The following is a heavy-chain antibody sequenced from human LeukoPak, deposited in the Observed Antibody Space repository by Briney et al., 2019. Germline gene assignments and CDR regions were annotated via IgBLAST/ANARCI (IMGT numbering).Heavy chain of an antibody. Sequence: ASVKVSCKASGGTFSSYAISWVRQAPGQGLEWMGRIIPILGIANYAQKFQGRVTITADKSTSTAYMELNSLRSEDTAVYYCARGGIAVAGSFFDYWGQGTLVTVSS. J-gene: IGHJ4*02. V-gene: IGHV1-69*04. CDR2: IIPILGIA. CDR3: ARGGIAVAGSFFDY. CDR1: GGTFSSYA. D-gene: IGHD6-19*01.